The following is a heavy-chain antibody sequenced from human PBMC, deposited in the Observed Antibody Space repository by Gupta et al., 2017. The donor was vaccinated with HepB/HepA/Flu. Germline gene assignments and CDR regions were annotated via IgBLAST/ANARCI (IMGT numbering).Heavy chain of an antibody. CDR2: ISYDGSNK. CDR1: GFTFSSYG. J-gene: IGHJ4*02. CDR3: AKDLPADTAMGGFDN. D-gene: IGHD5-18*01. V-gene: IGHV3-30*18. Sequence: QVQLVESGGNVVQPGRSRRLSCAASGFTFSSYGMHWVRQAPGKGLEWVAVISYDGSNKYYADSGKGRFTISRDNSKNTLYLQMNSLRAEDTAVYYCAKDLPADTAMGGFDNWGQGTLVTVSS.